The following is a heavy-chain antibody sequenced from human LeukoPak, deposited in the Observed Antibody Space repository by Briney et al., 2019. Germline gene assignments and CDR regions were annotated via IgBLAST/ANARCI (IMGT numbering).Heavy chain of an antibody. CDR2: IKQDGSEK. CDR3: ARGTKSAADSSGWS. J-gene: IGHJ3*01. D-gene: IGHD6-19*01. V-gene: IGHV3-7*01. Sequence: GGSLRLSCAASGFTFSSYWMSWVRQAPGKGLEWVANIKQDGSEKYYVDSVKGRFTISRDNAKSSLYLQMNSLRAEDTAVYYCARGTKSAADSSGWSWGQGTMVTVSS. CDR1: GFTFSSYW.